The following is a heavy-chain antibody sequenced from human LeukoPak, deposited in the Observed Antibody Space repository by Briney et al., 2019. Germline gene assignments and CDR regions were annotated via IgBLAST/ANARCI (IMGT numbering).Heavy chain of an antibody. Sequence: TGGSLRLSCAASGFTFTTYGMHWVRQAPGKGLEWVAFIRYDGGDKYYADSVKGRFTISRDDSKNTLYLQMNSLRAEDTAVYYCAKNQFSSWCYFDYWGQGTLVTVSS. CDR1: GFTFTTYG. CDR2: IRYDGGDK. V-gene: IGHV3-30*02. J-gene: IGHJ4*02. D-gene: IGHD2-2*01. CDR3: AKNQFSSWCYFDY.